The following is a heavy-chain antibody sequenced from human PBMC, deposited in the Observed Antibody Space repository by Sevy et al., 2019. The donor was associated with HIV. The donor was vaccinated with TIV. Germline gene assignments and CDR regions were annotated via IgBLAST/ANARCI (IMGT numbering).Heavy chain of an antibody. V-gene: IGHV3-7*01. CDR3: ARAGGDTVVVSTAIGILIMDV. J-gene: IGHJ6*02. CDR2: IKQDGSEK. CDR1: GFIFSNYW. Sequence: VGSLRLSCTASGFIFSNYWMSWVRQAPGKGLEWVANIKQDGSEKYYVDSVKGRFTISRDNTKNSLYLQMNSLRAEDTAVYYCARAGGDTVVVSTAIGILIMDVWGQGTTVTVSS. D-gene: IGHD2-2*02.